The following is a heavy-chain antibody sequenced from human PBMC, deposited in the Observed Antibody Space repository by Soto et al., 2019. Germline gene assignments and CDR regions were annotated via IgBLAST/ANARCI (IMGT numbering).Heavy chain of an antibody. CDR1: GYSISSGYY. CDR2: IYHSGST. CDR3: ARIGYSSSWTPGWFDP. D-gene: IGHD6-13*01. V-gene: IGHV4-38-2*01. Sequence: SETLSLTCAVSGYSISSGYYWGRIRQPPGKGLEWIGSIYHSGSTYYNPSLKSRVTISVDTSKNQFSLKLSSVTAADTAVYYCARIGYSSSWTPGWFDPWGQGTLVTVSS. J-gene: IGHJ5*02.